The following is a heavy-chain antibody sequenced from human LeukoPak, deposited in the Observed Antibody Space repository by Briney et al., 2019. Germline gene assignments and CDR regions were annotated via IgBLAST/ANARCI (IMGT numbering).Heavy chain of an antibody. V-gene: IGHV3-23*01. Sequence: PGGSLRLSCVVSGFTFSSYPMSWVRQAPGKGLEWVSVISESGDVTHYADSMKGRFTISRDNTKNTLNLQVNGLRDEDTAIYYCARDSSHYLGSSDYWGQGALVTVSS. CDR3: ARDSSHYLGSSDY. J-gene: IGHJ4*02. CDR2: ISESGDVT. D-gene: IGHD6-6*01. CDR1: GFTFSSYP.